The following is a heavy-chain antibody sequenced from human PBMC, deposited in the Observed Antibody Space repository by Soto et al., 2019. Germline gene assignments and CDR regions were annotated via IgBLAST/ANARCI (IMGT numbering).Heavy chain of an antibody. Sequence: QVQLVESGGSVVQPGRSLRLSCAASGFTFSSYAMHWVRQAPGKGLEWVALISYDGYNKYYAGSVKGRFTISRDNSKNTLYLQMNSLRAEDTAVYYCAREGLEMAFDYWGQGTLVTVSS. D-gene: IGHD2-8*01. V-gene: IGHV3-30-3*01. CDR3: AREGLEMAFDY. CDR2: ISYDGYNK. J-gene: IGHJ4*02. CDR1: GFTFSSYA.